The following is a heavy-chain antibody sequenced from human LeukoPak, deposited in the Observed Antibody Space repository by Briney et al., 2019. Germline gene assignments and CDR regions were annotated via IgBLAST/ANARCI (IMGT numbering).Heavy chain of an antibody. CDR2: IRYDGSNK. V-gene: IGHV3-30*02. CDR1: GFTFSSYG. CDR3: ARVPSGKGVPAAIARPWFDP. Sequence: PGGSLRLSCAASGFTFSSYGMHWVRQAPGKGLEWVAFIRYDGSNKYYADSVKGRFTISRDNSKNTLYLQMNSLRAEDTAVYYCARVPSGKGVPAAIARPWFDPWGQGTLVTVSS. D-gene: IGHD2-2*02. J-gene: IGHJ5*02.